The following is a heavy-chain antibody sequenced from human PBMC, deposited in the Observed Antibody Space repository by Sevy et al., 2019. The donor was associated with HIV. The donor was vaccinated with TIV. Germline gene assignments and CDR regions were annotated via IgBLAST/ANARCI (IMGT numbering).Heavy chain of an antibody. CDR1: GFTFSSYG. Sequence: GGSLRLSCAASGFTFSSYGMDWVRQAPGKGLEWVAVMWYDGSNKYYADSVKGRFTISRDNSKNTLYLQMNSLRAEDTAVYYCAMNYYDSSGSSFFFDYWGQGTLVTVSS. J-gene: IGHJ4*02. CDR2: MWYDGSNK. V-gene: IGHV3-33*01. CDR3: AMNYYDSSGSSFFFDY. D-gene: IGHD3-22*01.